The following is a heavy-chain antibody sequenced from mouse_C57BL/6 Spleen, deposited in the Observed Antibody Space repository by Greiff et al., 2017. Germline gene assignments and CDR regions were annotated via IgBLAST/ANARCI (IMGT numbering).Heavy chain of an antibody. CDR3: ATYSNYLLYYAMDY. CDR1: GYTFTSYW. D-gene: IGHD2-5*01. Sequence: QVQLQQPGAELVKPGASVKMSCKASGYTFTSYWITWVKQRPGQGLEWIGDIYPGSGSTNYNEKFKSKATLTVDKSSSTAYMQLSSLTSEDSAVYYSATYSNYLLYYAMDYWGQGTSVTVSS. V-gene: IGHV1-55*01. J-gene: IGHJ4*01. CDR2: IYPGSGST.